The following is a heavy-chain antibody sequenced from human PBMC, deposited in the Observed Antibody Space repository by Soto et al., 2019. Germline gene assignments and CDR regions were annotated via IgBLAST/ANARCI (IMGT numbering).Heavy chain of an antibody. CDR3: ARDMDDILTGYLMYYFDY. Sequence: GASVKVSCKASGGTFSSYAISWVRQAPGQGLEWMGGIIPIFGTANYAQKFQGRVTITADKSTSTAYMELSSLRSEDTAVYYCARDMDDILTGYLMYYFDYWGQGTLVTVSS. D-gene: IGHD3-9*01. CDR1: GGTFSSYA. V-gene: IGHV1-69*06. CDR2: IIPIFGTA. J-gene: IGHJ4*02.